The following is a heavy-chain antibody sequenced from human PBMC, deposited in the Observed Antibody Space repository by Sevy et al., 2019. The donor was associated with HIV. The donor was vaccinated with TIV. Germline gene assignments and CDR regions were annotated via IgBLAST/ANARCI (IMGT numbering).Heavy chain of an antibody. CDR2: IIPIFGKA. CDR1: GGTFSSYA. J-gene: IGHJ4*02. Sequence: ASVKVSCKASGGTFSSYAISWVRQAPGQGLEWMGGIIPIFGKANYAQKFQGRVTITADESTSTAYMELSSLRSEATAVYYCAGGGDGYNSIGLGWGQGTLVTVSS. V-gene: IGHV1-69*13. D-gene: IGHD2-21*01. CDR3: AGGGDGYNSIGLG.